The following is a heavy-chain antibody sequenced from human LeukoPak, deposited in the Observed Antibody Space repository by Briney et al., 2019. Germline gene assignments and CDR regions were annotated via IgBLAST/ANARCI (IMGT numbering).Heavy chain of an antibody. J-gene: IGHJ4*02. CDR3: ARVGSGYSKFDY. CDR1: GYTFTSYG. CDR2: ISAYNGNT. D-gene: IGHD3-3*01. V-gene: IGHV1-18*01. Sequence: ASVKVSCKASGYTFTSYGISWVRQAPGQGLEWMGWISAYNGNTNYAQKLQGRVTMTTDPSTSTAYMELRSLRFDDTAVYYCARVGSGYSKFDYWGQGTLVTVSS.